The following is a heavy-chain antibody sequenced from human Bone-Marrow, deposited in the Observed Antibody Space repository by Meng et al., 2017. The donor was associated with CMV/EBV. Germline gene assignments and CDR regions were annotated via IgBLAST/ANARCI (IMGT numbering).Heavy chain of an antibody. CDR3: AREPYYYDSSGYYTEYYYYYYGMDV. D-gene: IGHD3-22*01. CDR1: GYTFTGYY. CDR2: MNPNSGNT. Sequence: ASVKVSCKASGYTFTGYYMHWVRQAPGQGLEWMGWMNPNSGNTGYAQKFQGRVTITRNTSISTAYMELSSTRSEDTAVYYWAREPYYYDSSGYYTEYYYYYYGMDVWGQGTTVTVSS. J-gene: IGHJ6*02. V-gene: IGHV1-8*03.